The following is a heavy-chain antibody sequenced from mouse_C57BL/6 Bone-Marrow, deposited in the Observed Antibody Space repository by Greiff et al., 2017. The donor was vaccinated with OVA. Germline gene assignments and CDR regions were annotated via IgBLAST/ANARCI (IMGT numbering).Heavy chain of an antibody. D-gene: IGHD2-4*01. CDR1: GFTFSDYY. CDR2: INYDGSST. J-gene: IGHJ1*03. V-gene: IGHV5-16*01. Sequence: EVKVVESEGGLVQPGSSMKLSCTASGFTFSDYYMAWVRQVPEKGLEWVANINYDGSSTYYLDSLKSRFIISRDNAKNILYLQMSSLKSEDTATYYCARDFYDYDGYWYFDVWGTGTTVTVSS. CDR3: ARDFYDYDGYWYFDV.